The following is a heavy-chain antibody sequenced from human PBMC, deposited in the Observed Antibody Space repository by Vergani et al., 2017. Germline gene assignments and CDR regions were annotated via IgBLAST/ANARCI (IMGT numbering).Heavy chain of an antibody. CDR1: GGSISSGGYY. CDR2: IYYSGST. V-gene: IGHV4-31*03. D-gene: IGHD3-9*01. J-gene: IGHJ3*02. CDR3: ARYYDILTGYYDAFDI. Sequence: QVQLQESGPGLVKPSQTLSLTCTVSGGSISSGGYYWSWIRQHPGKGLEWIGYIYYSGSTYYNPSLKSRVTISVDTSKNQFSLKLSSVTAADTAVYYCARYYDILTGYYDAFDIWGQGTMVTVSS.